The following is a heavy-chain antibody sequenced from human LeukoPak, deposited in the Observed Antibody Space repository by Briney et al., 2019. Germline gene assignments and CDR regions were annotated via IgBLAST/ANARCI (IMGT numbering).Heavy chain of an antibody. Sequence: GGSLRLSCAASGFTVTSNYMSWVRQAPGKGLEWVSYISSRGRYIYYADSAKGRFTISRNNAKNSFYLQMNSLRAEDTALSYCESLQQQLNSNWFDPWGQGTLVTVSS. CDR3: ESLQQQLNSNWFDP. CDR1: GFTVTSNY. J-gene: IGHJ5*02. CDR2: ISSRGRYI. V-gene: IGHV3-21*04. D-gene: IGHD6-13*01.